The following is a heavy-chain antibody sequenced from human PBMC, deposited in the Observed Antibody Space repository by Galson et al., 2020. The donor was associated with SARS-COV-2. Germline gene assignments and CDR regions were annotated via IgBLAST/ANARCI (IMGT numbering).Heavy chain of an antibody. CDR1: EFTLSAHH. J-gene: IGHJ6*02. Sequence: ETGGPLRLSCAASEFTLSAHHINWVRQAPGKGLEWVAVISNDGSNKLNADPAKGRFTISRDNSKDTLNLQMTSMTVEDTAVFYCARGEEMSKGSRDYFDGMGVVGRGA. CDR3: ARGEEMSKGSRDYFDGMGV. CDR2: ISNDGSNK. D-gene: IGHD3-10*01. V-gene: IGHV3-30-3*01.